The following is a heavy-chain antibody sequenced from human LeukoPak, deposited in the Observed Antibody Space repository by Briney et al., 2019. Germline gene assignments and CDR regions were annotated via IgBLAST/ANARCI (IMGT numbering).Heavy chain of an antibody. J-gene: IGHJ4*02. CDR2: ISYDGSNK. Sequence: PGRSLRLSCAASGFTFSSYATHWARQAPGKGLEWVAVISYDGSNKYYADSVKGRFTISRDNSKNTLYLQMNSLRAEDTAVYYCAREGYSSGHFDYWGQGTLVTVSS. D-gene: IGHD6-19*01. CDR1: GFTFSSYA. V-gene: IGHV3-30-3*01. CDR3: AREGYSSGHFDY.